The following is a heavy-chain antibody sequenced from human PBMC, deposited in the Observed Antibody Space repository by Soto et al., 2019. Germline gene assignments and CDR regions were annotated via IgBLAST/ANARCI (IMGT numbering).Heavy chain of an antibody. D-gene: IGHD1-1*01. J-gene: IGHJ4*02. CDR3: ARGRYGDY. CDR2: ISAHNGKT. Sequence: QVPLVQSGAEVKKPGASVKVSCKGSGYGFTTYGITWVRQAPGQGLEWMAWISAHNGKTNYAQKVQGRVTVTRDTSTSKSYMELRSVRYDDTSVYYFARGRYGDYWGQGALFTVSS. CDR1: GYGFTTYG. V-gene: IGHV1-18*01.